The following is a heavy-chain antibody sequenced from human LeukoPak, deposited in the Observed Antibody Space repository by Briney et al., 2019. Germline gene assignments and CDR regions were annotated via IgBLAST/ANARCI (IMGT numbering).Heavy chain of an antibody. CDR3: ASRGTMAGYSLDY. J-gene: IGHJ4*02. D-gene: IGHD3-9*01. V-gene: IGHV3-21*01. CDR2: ISSSSSYI. Sequence: KTGGSLRPSCAASGFTFSSYSMNWVRQAPGKGLEWVSSISSSSSYIYYADSVKGRFTISRDNAKNSLYLQMNSLRAEDTAVYYCASRGTMAGYSLDYWGQGTLVTVSS. CDR1: GFTFSSYS.